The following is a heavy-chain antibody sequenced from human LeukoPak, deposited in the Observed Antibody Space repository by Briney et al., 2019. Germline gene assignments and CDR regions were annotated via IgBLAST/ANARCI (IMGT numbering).Heavy chain of an antibody. Sequence: GASVKVSCKASGYTFTGHYLHWVRQAPGQGPEWMAWIHPNNGATDYAQKFKGRVTVTRDTSISTGYMELSSLRSDDTAVYYCARVADKATNHLLVQNLWGQGTLVTVSS. D-gene: IGHD5-24*01. J-gene: IGHJ5*02. CDR1: GYTFTGHY. CDR3: ARVADKATNHLLVQNL. V-gene: IGHV1-2*02. CDR2: IHPNNGAT.